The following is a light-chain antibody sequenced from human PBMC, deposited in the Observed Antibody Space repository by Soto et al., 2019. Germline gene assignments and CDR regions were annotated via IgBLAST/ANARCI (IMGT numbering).Light chain of an antibody. J-gene: IGLJ3*02. CDR1: TSNIGNND. Sequence: QSVLTQPPSVSAAPGQKVIISCSGSTSNIGNNDVSWYQLLPGTAPKLLIYDNDKRPSGIRDRFSGSKSGTSATLGITGLQTGDEADYYCGTWDSRLSVWVFGGGTKVTVL. V-gene: IGLV1-51*01. CDR3: GTWDSRLSVWV. CDR2: DND.